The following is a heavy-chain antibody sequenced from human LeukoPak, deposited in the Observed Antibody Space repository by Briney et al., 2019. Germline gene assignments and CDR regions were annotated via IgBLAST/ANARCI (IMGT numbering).Heavy chain of an antibody. Sequence: PGGSLRLSCAASGFTFSSYGMHWVRQAPGKGLEWVAVIWYDGSNKYYADSVKGRFTISRDNSKNTLHLQMNSLRAEDTAVYYCALGGYSSGWYYFDYWGQGTLVTVSS. CDR1: GFTFSSYG. D-gene: IGHD6-19*01. V-gene: IGHV3-33*01. J-gene: IGHJ4*02. CDR3: ALGGYSSGWYYFDY. CDR2: IWYDGSNK.